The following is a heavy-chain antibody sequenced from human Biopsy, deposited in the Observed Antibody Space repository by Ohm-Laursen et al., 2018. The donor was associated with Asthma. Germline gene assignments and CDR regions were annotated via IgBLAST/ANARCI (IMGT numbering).Heavy chain of an antibody. CDR2: IYSGGTS. D-gene: IGHD3-22*01. Sequence: SLRLSCAASGFAVSRDHMFWVRQAPGKGLEWVSVIYSGGTSHTADSVRGRFTISRDYSKNTLYLQMHGLRAEDTAVYYCARGDSSNWSHYYSDYWGQGTLVTVSS. CDR1: GFAVSRDH. J-gene: IGHJ4*02. V-gene: IGHV3-53*01. CDR3: ARGDSSNWSHYYSDY.